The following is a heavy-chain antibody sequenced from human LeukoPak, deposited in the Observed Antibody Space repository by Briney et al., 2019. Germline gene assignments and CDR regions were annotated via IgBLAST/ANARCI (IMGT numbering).Heavy chain of an antibody. CDR2: ISYDGSKT. CDR1: GVTFTSYA. Sequence: PGGSLRLSCAASGVTFTSYAMHWVRQAPGTGLKWVAVISYDGSKTYYADSLKGRFTISRDTSKNTLYLQMNSLRAEDTAVYYCARGGGYGYSGYDYFDYWGQGTLVTVSS. CDR3: ARGGGYGYSGYDYFDY. V-gene: IGHV3-30*04. D-gene: IGHD5-12*01. J-gene: IGHJ4*02.